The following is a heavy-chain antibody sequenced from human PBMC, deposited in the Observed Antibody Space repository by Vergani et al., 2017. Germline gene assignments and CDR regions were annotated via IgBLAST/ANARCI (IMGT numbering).Heavy chain of an antibody. CDR1: GFTFSSYA. J-gene: IGHJ4*02. CDR3: AKSTHRDIRFLEWLLYPFDY. D-gene: IGHD3-3*01. Sequence: VQLVESGGGVVQPGRSLRLSCAASGFTFSSYAMSWVRQAPGKGLEWVSAISGSGGSTYYADSVKGRFTISRDNSKNTLYLQMNSLRAEDTAVYYCAKSTHRDIRFLEWLLYPFDYWGQGTLVTVSS. CDR2: ISGSGGST. V-gene: IGHV3-23*04.